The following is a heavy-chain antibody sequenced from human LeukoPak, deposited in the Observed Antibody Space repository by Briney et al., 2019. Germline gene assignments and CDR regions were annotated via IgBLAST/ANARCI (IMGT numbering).Heavy chain of an antibody. CDR2: ISSNSSAM. J-gene: IGHJ4*02. CDR3: ARAFYYYDTSGYYDNPDY. CDR1: GFTFSSYS. Sequence: PGGSLRLSCAASGFTFSSYSMTWVRQAPGKGLEGVSYISSNSSAMYYADSVKGRFTISRDNAKNSLYLQMNSLRAEDTAVYYCARAFYYYDTSGYYDNPDYWGQGTLVTVSS. V-gene: IGHV3-48*04. D-gene: IGHD3-22*01.